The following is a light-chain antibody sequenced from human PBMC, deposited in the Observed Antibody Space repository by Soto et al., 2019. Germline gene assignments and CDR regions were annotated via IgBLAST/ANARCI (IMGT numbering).Light chain of an antibody. V-gene: IGKV3-15*01. CDR3: QQYGNWHPIT. J-gene: IGKJ5*01. CDR2: GAS. CDR1: QSVSSN. Sequence: EIVMTQSPATLSVSPGERATLSCRASQSVSSNLAWYQQKPGQAPRLLIYGASTRATGIPARFSGSGSGTEFTLTISSLQFEDFAVYYCQQYGNWHPITFGQGTRLEIK.